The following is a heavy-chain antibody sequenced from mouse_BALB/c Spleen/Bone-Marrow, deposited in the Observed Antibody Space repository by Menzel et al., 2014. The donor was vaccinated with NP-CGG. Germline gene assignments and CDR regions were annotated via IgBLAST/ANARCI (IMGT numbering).Heavy chain of an antibody. CDR1: GFTFSSYG. CDR2: INSNGGRT. V-gene: IGHV5-6-3*01. Sequence: EVQLDESGGGSVQPGGSLKLSCAASGFTFSSYGMSWVRQTPDKRLELVATINSNGGRTYYPDSVKGRFTISRDNAKNALYLQMSSLKSEDTAMYYCARDSLLRSLYAMDYWGQGTTVTISS. D-gene: IGHD1-2*01. CDR3: ARDSLLRSLYAMDY. J-gene: IGHJ4*01.